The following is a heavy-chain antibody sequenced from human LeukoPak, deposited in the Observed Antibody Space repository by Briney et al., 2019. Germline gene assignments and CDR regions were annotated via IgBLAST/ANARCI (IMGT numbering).Heavy chain of an antibody. CDR3: ARDNSSSWTIYYYYGMDV. CDR1: GGTFSSYA. Sequence: ASVKVSCKASGGTFSSYAISWVRQAPGQGLEWMGRIIPILGIANYAQKFQGRVTITADKSTSTAYMELSSLRSEDTAVYYCARDNSSSWTIYYYYGMDVWGQGTTVTVSS. CDR2: IIPILGIA. J-gene: IGHJ6*02. V-gene: IGHV1-69*04. D-gene: IGHD6-13*01.